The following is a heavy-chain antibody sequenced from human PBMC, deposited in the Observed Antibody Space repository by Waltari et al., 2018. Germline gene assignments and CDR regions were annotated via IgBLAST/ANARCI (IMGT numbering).Heavy chain of an antibody. V-gene: IGHV4-39*01. CDR3: ATYIGASVGTAAFDV. J-gene: IGHJ3*01. Sequence: QLQLQESGPGLVKPSETLSLTCAVSGGSITSNRHYWGWIRQPPGQGLEWIGTTSYTGDTYSSPSLKSRVTISRDTSKNQLPLTLGSVTAADTALYYCATYIGASVGTAAFDVWGQGTMVTVSS. CDR1: GGSITSNRHY. CDR2: TSYTGDT. D-gene: IGHD5-12*01.